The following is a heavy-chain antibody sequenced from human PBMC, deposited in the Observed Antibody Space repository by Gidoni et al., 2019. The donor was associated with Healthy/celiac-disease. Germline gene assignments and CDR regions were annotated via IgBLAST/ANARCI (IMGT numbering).Heavy chain of an antibody. D-gene: IGHD3-22*01. CDR1: GHTFTSYG. V-gene: IGHV1-18*01. Sequence: QVQLVQSGAEVKKPGAPVKVSCKASGHTFTSYGISWVRQAPGQGLEWMGWISAYNGNTNYAQKLQGRDTMTTDTSTSTAYMELRSLRSDDTAVYYCARSDSSSGYYSGGDYWGQGTLVTVSS. CDR2: ISAYNGNT. CDR3: ARSDSSSGYYSGGDY. J-gene: IGHJ4*02.